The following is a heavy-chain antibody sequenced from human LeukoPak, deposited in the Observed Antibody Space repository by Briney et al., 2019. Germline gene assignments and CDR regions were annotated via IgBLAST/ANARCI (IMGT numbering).Heavy chain of an antibody. Sequence: AETLSLTCSVSGGSVSSNYWAWLRQPPGTGPEWIGYIYHSGYAKYDPSFKSRVTMSVDTSKSQFSLQLTSVTAADTAVYYCARDFSAAFDIWGQGTMVTVSS. CDR2: IYHSGYA. CDR3: ARDFSAAFDI. V-gene: IGHV4-59*02. CDR1: GGSVSSNY. J-gene: IGHJ3*02.